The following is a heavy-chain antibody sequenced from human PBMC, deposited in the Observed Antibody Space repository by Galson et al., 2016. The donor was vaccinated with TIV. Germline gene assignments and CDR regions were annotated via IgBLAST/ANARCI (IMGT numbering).Heavy chain of an antibody. D-gene: IGHD3-16*01. CDR2: INVGNGDR. CDR3: ARGGGGSGDFGY. CDR1: GYILASHV. Sequence: SVKVSCKASGYILASHVMHWVRQAPGQRREWMGWINVGNGDRKYSQRLQGRVTLSGDTSANTAFMGLSSLRFEDTATYYCARGGGGSGDFGYWGQGTLVTVSS. J-gene: IGHJ4*02. V-gene: IGHV1-3*01.